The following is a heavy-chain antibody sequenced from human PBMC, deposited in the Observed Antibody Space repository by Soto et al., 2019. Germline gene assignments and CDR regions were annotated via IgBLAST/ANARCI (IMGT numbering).Heavy chain of an antibody. V-gene: IGHV1-69*06. CDR3: ARDRYSGSYSGAGWFDP. D-gene: IGHD1-26*01. CDR2: IIPIFGTA. CDR1: GGTFSSYA. J-gene: IGHJ5*02. Sequence: WASVKVSCKASGGTFSSYAISWVRQAPGQGLEWMGGIIPIFGTANYAQKFQGRVTITADKSTSTAYMELSSLRSEDTAVYYCARDRYSGSYSGAGWFDPWGQGTLVTVSS.